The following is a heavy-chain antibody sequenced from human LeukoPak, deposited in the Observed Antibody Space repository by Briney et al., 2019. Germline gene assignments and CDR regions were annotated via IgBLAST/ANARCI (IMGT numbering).Heavy chain of an antibody. V-gene: IGHV3-49*04. CDR2: TRSKVYGGTT. D-gene: IGHD3-16*01. CDR1: GLSFSDSA. Sequence: GGPLRLSCTFSGLSFSDSAVTWVRQAAGKGLEWIGCTRSKVYGGTTEYAASVKGRITISRDESKSIAYLQMDSLTTEDTAVYFCARGERDFDHWGQGTLVTVSS. J-gene: IGHJ4*02. CDR3: ARGERDFDH.